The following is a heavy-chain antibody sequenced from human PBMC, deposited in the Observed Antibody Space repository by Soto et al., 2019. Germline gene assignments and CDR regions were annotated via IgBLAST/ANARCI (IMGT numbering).Heavy chain of an antibody. Sequence: KPSETLSLTCSVSDGSISSGGYSWSWIRQPPGKGLEWIGYIYHSGSTYYNPSLKSRVTISVDRSKNQFSLKLSSVTAADTAVYYCARVPSPWGQGTLVTVSS. CDR1: DGSISSGGYS. V-gene: IGHV4-30-2*01. CDR2: IYHSGST. CDR3: ARVPSP. J-gene: IGHJ5*02.